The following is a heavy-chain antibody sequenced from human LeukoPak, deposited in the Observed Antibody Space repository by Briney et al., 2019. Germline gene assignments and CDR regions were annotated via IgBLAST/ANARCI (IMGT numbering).Heavy chain of an antibody. CDR1: GGSISSGGYS. CDR3: APRSGSPKLGAFDI. V-gene: IGHV4-30-2*01. J-gene: IGHJ3*02. CDR2: IYHSGST. Sequence: SETLSLTCTVSGGSISSGGYSWSWIRQPPGKGLEWIGYIYHSGSTYYNPSLKSRVTISVDRSKNQFSLKLSSVTAADTAVYYCAPRSGSPKLGAFDIWGQGTMVTVSS. D-gene: IGHD1-26*01.